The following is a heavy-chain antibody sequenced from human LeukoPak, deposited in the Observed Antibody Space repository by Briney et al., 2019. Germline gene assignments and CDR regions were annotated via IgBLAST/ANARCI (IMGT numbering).Heavy chain of an antibody. CDR3: ARCTIGDGSGWCTWFAP. V-gene: IGHV3-23*01. J-gene: IGHJ5*02. D-gene: IGHD6-19*01. CDR1: GFTFSSYD. CDR2: ISLSTNGK. Sequence: GGSLRLSCAASGFTFSSYDMSWVRQAPGKGLEWVSSISLSTNGKTYADSVKGRFTISTDNAKNTLYLQMDSLRAEDTAVYYCARCTIGDGSGWCTWFAPWGQGTLVTVSS.